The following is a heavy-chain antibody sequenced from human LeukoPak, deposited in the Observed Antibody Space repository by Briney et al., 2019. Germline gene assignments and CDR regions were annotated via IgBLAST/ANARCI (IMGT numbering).Heavy chain of an antibody. CDR3: ARVVYRRGFDP. J-gene: IGHJ5*02. CDR1: GGSFSGYY. V-gene: IGHV4-34*01. CDR2: INHSGST. D-gene: IGHD2-8*01. Sequence: SETLSLTCAVYGGSFSGYYWSWIRQPPGKGLEWIGEINHSGSTNYNPSLKSRVTISVDTSKNQFSLKLSSVTAADTAVYYCARVVYRRGFDPWGQGTLVTVSS.